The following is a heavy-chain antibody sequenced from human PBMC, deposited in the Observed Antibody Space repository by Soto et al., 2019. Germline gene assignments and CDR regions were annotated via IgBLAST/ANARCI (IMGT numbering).Heavy chain of an antibody. J-gene: IGHJ4*02. Sequence: LSLTCAVYGGSFSGYYWSWIRQPPGKGLEWIGEINHSGSTNYNPSLKSRVTISVDTSKNQFSPKLSSVTAADTAVYYCARGGPGRHIVVVTAIVFDYWGQGTLVTVSS. CDR2: INHSGST. D-gene: IGHD2-21*02. CDR1: GGSFSGYY. V-gene: IGHV4-34*01. CDR3: ARGGPGRHIVVVTAIVFDY.